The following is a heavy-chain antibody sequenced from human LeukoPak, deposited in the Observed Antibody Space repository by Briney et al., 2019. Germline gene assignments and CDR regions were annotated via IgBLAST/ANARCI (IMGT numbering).Heavy chain of an antibody. D-gene: IGHD3-10*01. CDR1: GLTVSTNY. V-gene: IGHV3-53*04. CDR2: IYSDGSI. CDR3: ARESRGSQGLPYGMDV. Sequence: GGSLRLSCVASGLTVSTNYMGWVRQAPGKGLDWVSVIYSDGSIYYTDSVKGRFTISVYNSKNTVYLQMNSLRPEDTAMYYCARESRGSQGLPYGMDVWGQGTTVTVSS. J-gene: IGHJ6*02.